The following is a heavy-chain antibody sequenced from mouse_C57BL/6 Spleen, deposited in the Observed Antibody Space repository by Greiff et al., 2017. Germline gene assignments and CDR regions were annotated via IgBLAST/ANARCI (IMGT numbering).Heavy chain of an antibody. Sequence: VKLMESGAELVKPGASVKISCKASGYAFSSYWMNWVKQRPGKGLEWIGQIYPGDGDTNYNGKFKGKATLTADKSSSTAYMQLSSLTSEDSAVYFCARRGYYGSSSYYFDYWGQGTTLTVSS. V-gene: IGHV1-80*01. CDR2: IYPGDGDT. CDR1: GYAFSSYW. D-gene: IGHD1-1*01. J-gene: IGHJ2*01. CDR3: ARRGYYGSSSYYFDY.